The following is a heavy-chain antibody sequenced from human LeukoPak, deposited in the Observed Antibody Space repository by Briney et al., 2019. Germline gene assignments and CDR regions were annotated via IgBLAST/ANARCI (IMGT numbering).Heavy chain of an antibody. CDR3: ARSPTGTYYLFDY. J-gene: IGHJ4*02. CDR2: INPNSGGK. D-gene: IGHD1-26*01. Sequence: ASVKVSCKDSRYTFTGYYMHWVRQAPGQGVERMGWINPNSGGKNYAQKFQGRVTMTRDTSISTAYMELSNLRSDDTAVYYCARSPTGTYYLFDYWGQGTLVTVSS. CDR1: RYTFTGYY. V-gene: IGHV1-2*02.